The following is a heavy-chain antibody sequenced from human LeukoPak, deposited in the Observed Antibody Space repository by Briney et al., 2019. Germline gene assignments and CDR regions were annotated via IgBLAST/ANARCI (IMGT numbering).Heavy chain of an antibody. V-gene: IGHV3-48*01. CDR3: ARDPADSSGYLNDPGADY. CDR1: GFTFSSYS. J-gene: IGHJ4*02. CDR2: ISSSSSTI. D-gene: IGHD3-22*01. Sequence: PGGSLRLSCAASGFTFSSYSMNWVRQAPGKGLEWVSYISSSSSTIYYADSVKGRFTISRDNAKNSLYLQMNSLRAEDTAVYYCARDPADSSGYLNDPGADYWGQGTLVTVSS.